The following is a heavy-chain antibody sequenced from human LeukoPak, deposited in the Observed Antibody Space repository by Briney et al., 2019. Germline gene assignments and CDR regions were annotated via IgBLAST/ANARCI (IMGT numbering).Heavy chain of an antibody. CDR1: GFTFNYNA. Sequence: PTGGSLRLSCAVSGFTFNYNAMSWVRQAPGKGLEWVSTTSGSGGGTYYADSVKGRFTISRDNSKNTVYLQMNSLRAEDTAVYYCAKDHFLGWGQGTLVTVSS. CDR2: TSGSGGGT. V-gene: IGHV3-23*01. D-gene: IGHD3-3*02. J-gene: IGHJ4*02. CDR3: AKDHFLG.